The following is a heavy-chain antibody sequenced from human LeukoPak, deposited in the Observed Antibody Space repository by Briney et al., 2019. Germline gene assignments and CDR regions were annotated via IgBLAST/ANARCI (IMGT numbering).Heavy chain of an antibody. J-gene: IGHJ4*02. Sequence: GGSLRLSCAASGFDFSSNWMHWVRHAPGQGLVWVSRIKGDGISTNYADSVKGRSTISRDIAKNTLYLQMNSLRAEDTGVYYCAKDHYWSIDYWGRGTLVTVSS. CDR2: IKGDGIST. D-gene: IGHD3-3*01. CDR1: GFDFSSNW. CDR3: AKDHYWSIDY. V-gene: IGHV3-74*01.